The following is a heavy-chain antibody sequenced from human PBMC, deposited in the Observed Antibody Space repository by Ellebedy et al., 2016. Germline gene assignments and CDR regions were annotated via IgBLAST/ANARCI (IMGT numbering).Heavy chain of an antibody. V-gene: IGHV3-23*01. J-gene: IGHJ4*02. CDR3: RQGHYADY. CDR2: ISGGGDST. CDR1: GFTFSGFF. Sequence: GESLKISCAASGFTFSGFFMSWVRQAPGRGLEWVSTISGGGDSTYLADSLKGRFTISRDNSKNTLYLQMNSLRADDTAVYYCRQGHYADYWGQGTLVTVSS.